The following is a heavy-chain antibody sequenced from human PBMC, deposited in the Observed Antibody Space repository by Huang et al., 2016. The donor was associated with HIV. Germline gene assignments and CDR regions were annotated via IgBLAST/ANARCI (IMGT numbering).Heavy chain of an antibody. CDR3: ARVRAVVGTSTTDAFDI. J-gene: IGHJ3*02. D-gene: IGHD1-7*01. CDR2: CSSSISNI. CDR1: GFTFSSYS. V-gene: IGHV3-48*01. Sequence: EVQLVESGGGLVQPGGSLRLSCAASGFTFSSYSMNWVRQAPGKGLRWVSYCSSSISNINYADSVKGRFTISRDKAKNSLYLQMDSLGAEDTAVYFCARVRAVVGTSTTDAFDIWGQGTMVTVSS.